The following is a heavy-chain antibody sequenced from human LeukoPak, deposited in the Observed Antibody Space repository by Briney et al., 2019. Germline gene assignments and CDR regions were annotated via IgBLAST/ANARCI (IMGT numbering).Heavy chain of an antibody. D-gene: IGHD3-10*01. J-gene: IGHJ4*02. CDR1: GFTFSSYE. V-gene: IGHV3-21*01. CDR2: ISSSSSYI. Sequence: GGSLRLSCAASGFTFSSYEMNWVRQAPGKGLEWVSSISSSSSYIYYADSVKGRFTISRDNAKNSLYLQMNSLRAEDTAVYYCARDPYGSGSYYNPYFDYWGQGTLVTVSS. CDR3: ARDPYGSGSYYNPYFDY.